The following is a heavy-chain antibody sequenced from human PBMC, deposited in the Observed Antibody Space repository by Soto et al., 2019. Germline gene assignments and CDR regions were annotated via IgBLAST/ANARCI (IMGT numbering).Heavy chain of an antibody. Sequence: PSETLSLTCAVSGGSISSSNWWSWVRQPPGKGLEWIGEIYHSGSTNYNPSLKSRVTISVDKSKNQFSLKLSSVTAADTAVYYCVRFLPPPYSDALTDYTDAFDYWGQGTLVTVSS. CDR1: GGSISSSNW. CDR2: IYHSGST. D-gene: IGHD3-9*01. J-gene: IGHJ4*02. V-gene: IGHV4-4*02. CDR3: VRFLPPPYSDALTDYTDAFDY.